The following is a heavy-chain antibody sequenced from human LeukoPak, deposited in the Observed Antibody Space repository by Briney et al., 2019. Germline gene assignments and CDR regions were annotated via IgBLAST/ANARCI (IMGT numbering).Heavy chain of an antibody. CDR1: GFTFSSYW. CDR2: VKQDGSEK. Sequence: RGSLRLSCAASGFTFSSYWMSWVRQAPGKGLEWVANVKQDGSEKYYVDSVKGRFTIPRDNAKNSLYLQMNSLRAEDTAVYYCASTDDSSGYPERPFVYWGQGTLVTVSS. J-gene: IGHJ4*02. D-gene: IGHD3-22*01. V-gene: IGHV3-7*01. CDR3: ASTDDSSGYPERPFVY.